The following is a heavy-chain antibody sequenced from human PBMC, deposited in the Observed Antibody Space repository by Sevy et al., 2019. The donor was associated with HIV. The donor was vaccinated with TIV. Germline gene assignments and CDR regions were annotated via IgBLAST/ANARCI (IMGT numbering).Heavy chain of an antibody. J-gene: IGHJ4*02. V-gene: IGHV1-24*01. CDR3: ATTKDYYDSSGSPFDD. Sequence: ASVKVSCKVSGSTLTRLAIHWVRQAPGKGPEWMGSFDPEDGETIYSQKFQGRVTMTEDTSTDTGYMELSSLRSEDTAVYYCATTKDYYDSSGSPFDDWGQGTLVTFSS. CDR2: FDPEDGET. CDR1: GSTLTRLA. D-gene: IGHD3-22*01.